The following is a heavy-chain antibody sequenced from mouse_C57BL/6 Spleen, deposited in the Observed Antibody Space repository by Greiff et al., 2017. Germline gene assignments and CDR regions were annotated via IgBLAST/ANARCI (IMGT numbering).Heavy chain of an antibody. CDR1: GYTFTDYY. Sequence: VQLQQSGAELVRPGASVKLSCKASGYTFTDYYINWVKQRPGQGLEWIARIYPGSGNTYYNEKFKGKATLTAEKSSSTAYMQLSSLTSEGSAVYVCARDSAYWGQGTTLTVSS. CDR3: ARDSAY. J-gene: IGHJ2*01. D-gene: IGHD6-1*01. CDR2: IYPGSGNT. V-gene: IGHV1-76*01.